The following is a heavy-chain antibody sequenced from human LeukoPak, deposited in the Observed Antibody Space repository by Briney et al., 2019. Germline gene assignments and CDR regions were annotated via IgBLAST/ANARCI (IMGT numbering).Heavy chain of an antibody. CDR1: GYTFTSYD. Sequence: ASVKVSCKASGYTFTSYDINWVRQATGQGLEWMGWMNPNSGNTGYAQKFQGRVTMTRNTSISTAYMELSSLRSEDTAVYYCARVGADSSGWPQSGYWGQGTLVTVSS. D-gene: IGHD6-19*01. CDR3: ARVGADSSGWPQSGY. J-gene: IGHJ4*02. CDR2: MNPNSGNT. V-gene: IGHV1-8*01.